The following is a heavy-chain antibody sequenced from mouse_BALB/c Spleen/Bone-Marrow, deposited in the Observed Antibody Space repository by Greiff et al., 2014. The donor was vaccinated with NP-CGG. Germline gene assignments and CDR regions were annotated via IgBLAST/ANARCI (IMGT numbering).Heavy chain of an antibody. CDR2: LNPSNGHT. J-gene: IGHJ2*01. CDR1: GYTFTRYW. D-gene: IGHD2-4*01. Sequence: VQLQQSGAELLKPGTSVKLSCKASGYTFTRYWMHWVKQRPGQGLEWIGELNPSNGHTNYNGKFKNKATVTVDKSSSTAYMQLSSVTSEDSAVYYCARMITTRGFDYWGQGTTLKVSS. V-gene: IGHV1S81*02. CDR3: ARMITTRGFDY.